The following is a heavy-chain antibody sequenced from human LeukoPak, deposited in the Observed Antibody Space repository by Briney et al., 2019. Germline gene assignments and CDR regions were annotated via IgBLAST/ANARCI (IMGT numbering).Heavy chain of an antibody. Sequence: ASVKVSRKASGYTFTDLWIQWVRQAPGQGLEWLGWINTYSGDTIYAQKFQGRVTMTRDTSLTTTYMDLSRLTSDDTAVYYCARGAFFHAFDFWDQGTMVIVSS. CDR3: ARGAFFHAFDF. V-gene: IGHV1-2*02. D-gene: IGHD3-3*01. CDR1: GYTFTDLW. J-gene: IGHJ3*01. CDR2: INTYSGDT.